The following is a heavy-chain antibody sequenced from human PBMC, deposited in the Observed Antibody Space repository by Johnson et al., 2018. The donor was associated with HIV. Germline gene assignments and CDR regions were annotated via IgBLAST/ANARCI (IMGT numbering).Heavy chain of an antibody. J-gene: IGHJ3*02. CDR3: ARVAVSTAAGGVPLDI. D-gene: IGHD2-2*01. V-gene: IGHV3-30-3*01. Sequence: QVLLVESWGAVVQPGRSLRLSCTASGFTFSSYALHWVRQAPGKGLEWVAVLSYDGSNKFYADSVKGRFTISRDNSKNTLYLQMNSLRTEDTAMYYCARVAVSTAAGGVPLDIWGPGTMVTVSA. CDR2: LSYDGSNK. CDR1: GFTFSSYA.